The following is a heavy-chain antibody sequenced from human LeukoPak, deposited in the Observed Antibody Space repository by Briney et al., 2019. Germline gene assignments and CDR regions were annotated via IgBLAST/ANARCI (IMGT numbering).Heavy chain of an antibody. CDR2: ISGSGGST. CDR3: ARRFTYYYDSSGYYPSAFDS. D-gene: IGHD3-22*01. CDR1: GFTFSSYA. V-gene: IGHV3-23*01. J-gene: IGHJ3*02. Sequence: GGSLRLSCAASGFTFSSYAMSWVRQAPGKGLEWVSAISGSGGSTYYADSVKGRFTISRDNSKNTLYLQMNSLRAEDTAVYYCARRFTYYYDSSGYYPSAFDSWGQGTMVTVSS.